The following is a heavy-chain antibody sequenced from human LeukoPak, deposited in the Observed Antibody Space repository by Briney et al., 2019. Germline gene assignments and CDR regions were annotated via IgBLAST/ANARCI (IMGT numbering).Heavy chain of an antibody. CDR2: INAYNGDT. J-gene: IGHJ4*02. V-gene: IGHV1-18*01. Sequence: ASVKVSCKASNYTFTSYGISWVRQAPGQGLEWMAWINAYNGDTNYAQKLQGRVTMTTDTSTSTAYMELRSLRSDDTAVYYCARDRMVFGVVTRDDYWGQGTLVTVSS. CDR3: ARDRMVFGVVTRDDY. CDR1: NYTFTSYG. D-gene: IGHD3-3*01.